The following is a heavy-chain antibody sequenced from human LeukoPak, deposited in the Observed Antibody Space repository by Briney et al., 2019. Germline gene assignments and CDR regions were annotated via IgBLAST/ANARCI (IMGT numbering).Heavy chain of an antibody. CDR2: IKQDGSEK. CDR1: GFTFSSYW. Sequence: PGGPLRLSCAASGFTFSSYWMSWVRQAAGKGLEWVANIKQDGSEKYYVDSVKGRFTISRDNAKNSLYPQMNSLRAEDTAVYYCASFTRALWFGELFGRYYFDYWGQGTLVTVSS. J-gene: IGHJ4*02. CDR3: ASFTRALWFGELFGRYYFDY. V-gene: IGHV3-7*02. D-gene: IGHD3-10*01.